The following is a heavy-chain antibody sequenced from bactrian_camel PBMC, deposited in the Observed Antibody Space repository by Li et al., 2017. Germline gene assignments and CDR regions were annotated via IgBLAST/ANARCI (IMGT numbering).Heavy chain of an antibody. CDR1: GFTSSSYY. CDR3: ATTYWLLPTS. CDR2: IYSDGSRE. Sequence: QLVESGGDSVQAGGSLRLSCAVNGFTSSSYYIYWVRQAPGKGLEWVSSIYSDGSREVYSSFVKGRFAISRDNARNMVYLQMNSLKTEDAGVYYCATTYWLLPTSCGQGTQVTVS. D-gene: IGHD3*01. V-gene: IGHV3-2*01. J-gene: IGHJ4*01.